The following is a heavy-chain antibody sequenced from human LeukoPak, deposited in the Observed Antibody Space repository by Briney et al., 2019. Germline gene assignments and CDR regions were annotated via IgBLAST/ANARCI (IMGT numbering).Heavy chain of an antibody. J-gene: IGHJ4*02. CDR3: ATANIAAAGRYFDY. Sequence: AETLSLTCAVYGGSFSGYYWSWIRQPPGKGLEWIGQINHSGSTNYNPSLKSRVTLSVDTSKNPFSLKMSSVTAADTAVYYCATANIAAAGRYFDYWGQGTLVTVSS. CDR2: INHSGST. CDR1: GGSFSGYY. D-gene: IGHD6-13*01. V-gene: IGHV4-34*01.